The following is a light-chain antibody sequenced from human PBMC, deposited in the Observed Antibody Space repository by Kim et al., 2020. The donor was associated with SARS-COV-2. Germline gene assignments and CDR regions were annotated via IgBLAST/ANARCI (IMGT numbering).Light chain of an antibody. CDR2: WAS. Sequence: ATINCKSSQSVLYSSNNKNYLAWYQQKPGQPPKLLIYWASTRESGVPDRFSGSGSGTDFTLTISSLQAEDVAVYHCQQHYSSPPTFGGGTKLDIK. CDR3: QQHYSSPPT. CDR1: QSVLYSSNNKNY. J-gene: IGKJ4*01. V-gene: IGKV4-1*01.